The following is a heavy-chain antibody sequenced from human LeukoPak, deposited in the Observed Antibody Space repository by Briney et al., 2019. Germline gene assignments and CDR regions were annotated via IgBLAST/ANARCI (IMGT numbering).Heavy chain of an antibody. V-gene: IGHV4-38-2*01. CDR3: ARGGLEYDILTGYYMSLVY. D-gene: IGHD3-9*01. CDR2: IYHSGST. Sequence: SETLSLTCAVSGYSISRGYYWGWIRQPPGKGLEWIGSIYHSGSTYYNPSLKSRVTISVDTSKNQFSLKLSSVTAADTAVYYCARGGLEYDILTGYYMSLVYWGQGTLVTVSS. J-gene: IGHJ4*02. CDR1: GYSISRGYY.